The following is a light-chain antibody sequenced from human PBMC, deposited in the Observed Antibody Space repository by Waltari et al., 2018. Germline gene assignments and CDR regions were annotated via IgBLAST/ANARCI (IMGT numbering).Light chain of an antibody. CDR1: QSVSSTY. J-gene: IGKJ2*01. V-gene: IGKV3-20*01. CDR3: KQYGSSPPMYT. CDR2: GIS. Sequence: EIVLTQSPGTLSLSPGERATLSCRASQSVSSTYLVWYQHKPGQAPRLLIYGISIRATGVPSRFSGSGSGTDFTLTIRRLEAEDSAVYYCKQYGSSPPMYTFGQGTKLEIK.